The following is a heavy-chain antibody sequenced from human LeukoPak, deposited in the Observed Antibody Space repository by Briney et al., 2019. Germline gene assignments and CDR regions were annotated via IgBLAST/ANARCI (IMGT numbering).Heavy chain of an antibody. J-gene: IGHJ4*02. CDR2: IYYSGST. Sequence: PSETLSLTCTVSGGSISSYYRSWIRQPPGKGLEWIGYIYYSGSTNYNPSLKSRVTISVDTSKNQFSLKLSSVTAADTALYYCARGYGSGSHYFDYWGQGSLVTVSS. D-gene: IGHD3-10*01. V-gene: IGHV4-59*01. CDR1: GGSISSYY. CDR3: ARGYGSGSHYFDY.